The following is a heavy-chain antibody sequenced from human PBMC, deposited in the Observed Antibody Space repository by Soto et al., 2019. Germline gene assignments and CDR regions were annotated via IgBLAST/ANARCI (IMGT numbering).Heavy chain of an antibody. J-gene: IGHJ4*02. V-gene: IGHV5-51*01. D-gene: IGHD3-22*01. CDR1: GYDFTRYW. Sequence: GESLKISCKASGYDFTRYWIGWVRQMPGKGLEWMAIIYPGDSITKYDSNTRYSPSFQGQVTISVDKPISTAYLQWSSLRASDTAMYYCARPGREPYDSDDYYSYFDYWGQGT. CDR2: IYPGDSITKYDSNT. CDR3: ARPGREPYDSDDYYSYFDY.